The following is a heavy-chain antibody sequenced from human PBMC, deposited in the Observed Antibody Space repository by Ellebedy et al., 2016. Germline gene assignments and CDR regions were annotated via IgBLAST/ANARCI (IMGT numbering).Heavy chain of an antibody. D-gene: IGHD6-19*01. CDR3: ARDLGQWLVGYFDY. J-gene: IGHJ4*02. Sequence: ASVKVSCKASGYTFTSYAMHWVRQAPGQRLEWMGWINAGNGNTKYSQKFQGRVTITRDTSASTAYMELSSLRSEDTAVYYCARDLGQWLVGYFDYWGQGTLVTVSS. V-gene: IGHV1-3*01. CDR2: INAGNGNT. CDR1: GYTFTSYA.